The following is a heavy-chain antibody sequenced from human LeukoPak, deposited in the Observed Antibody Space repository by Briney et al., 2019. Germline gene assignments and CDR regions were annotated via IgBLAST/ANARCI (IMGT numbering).Heavy chain of an antibody. Sequence: SSETLSLTCAVYGGSFSGYYWSWIRQPPGKGLEWIGEINHSGSTNYNPSLKSRVTISVDTPKNQFSLKLSSVTAAATAVYYCARAASNYPFGYWGQGTLVTVSS. CDR3: ARAASNYPFGY. D-gene: IGHD4-11*01. V-gene: IGHV4-34*01. J-gene: IGHJ4*02. CDR1: GGSFSGYY. CDR2: INHSGST.